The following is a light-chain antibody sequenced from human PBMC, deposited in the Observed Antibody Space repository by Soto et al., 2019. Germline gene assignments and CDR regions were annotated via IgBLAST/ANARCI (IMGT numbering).Light chain of an antibody. Sequence: IQMTQSPSSLSASVGDRVTITCRASQSISTWLVWYQQKPGKAPKLLIYKASTLKSRVPSRFSGSGSGTEFTLTISSLQPDDFATYYCQHYNSYSEAFGQGTKVDIK. V-gene: IGKV1-5*03. CDR2: KAS. J-gene: IGKJ1*01. CDR1: QSISTW. CDR3: QHYNSYSEA.